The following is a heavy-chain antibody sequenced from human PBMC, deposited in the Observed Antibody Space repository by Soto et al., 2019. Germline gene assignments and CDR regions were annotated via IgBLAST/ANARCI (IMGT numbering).Heavy chain of an antibody. CDR2: TSVYNGDS. J-gene: IGHJ4*02. CDR1: GYPFYSYD. D-gene: IGHD4-17*01. Sequence: GPEVKKPGASVKVSCKTSGYPFYSYDITWVRQAPGQGREWMGTTSVYNGDSNVAQNLQGRVTMTIDKSTATAYMDLKNLTSDDTAVYYCARARATVTTERALGYWGQGTLVTVSS. CDR3: ARARATVTTERALGY. V-gene: IGHV1-18*01.